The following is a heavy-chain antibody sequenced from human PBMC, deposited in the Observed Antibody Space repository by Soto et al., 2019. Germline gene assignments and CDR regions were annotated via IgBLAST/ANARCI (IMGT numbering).Heavy chain of an antibody. V-gene: IGHV4-4*02. J-gene: IGHJ4*02. CDR2: IYHTGTT. Sequence: QVHLQESGPGLVKPSGTLSLTCGVSGGSISPINWWSWVRQTPGKGLEWIGEIYHTGTTDYNPPLTCRVTISIVKSKNQFFLNLTAVTAADTALYYCARSPNIHSQTWVEPWGQATWVPVSS. CDR1: GGSISPINW. CDR3: ARSPNIHSQTWVEP. D-gene: IGHD2-15*01.